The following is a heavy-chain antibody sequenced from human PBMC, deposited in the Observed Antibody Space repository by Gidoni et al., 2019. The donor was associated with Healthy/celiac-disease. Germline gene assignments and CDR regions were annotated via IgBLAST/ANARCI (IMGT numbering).Heavy chain of an antibody. CDR2: IRSKANRYAT. CDR3: TSTTVVTPPALDYYYGMDV. Sequence: EVQLVESGGGLVQPGGSLKLSCAASGFTFSGSAMHWVRQASGKGLEWVGRIRSKANRYATAYAASVKGRFTISRDDSKNTAYLQMNSLKTEDTAVYYCTSTTVVTPPALDYYYGMDVWGQGTTVTVSS. CDR1: GFTFSGSA. J-gene: IGHJ6*02. D-gene: IGHD4-17*01. V-gene: IGHV3-73*02.